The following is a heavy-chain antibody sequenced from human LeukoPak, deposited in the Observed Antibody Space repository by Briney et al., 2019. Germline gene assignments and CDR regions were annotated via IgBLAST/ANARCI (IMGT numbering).Heavy chain of an antibody. CDR1: GFTFSSYA. CDR2: IYSDGST. D-gene: IGHD5-12*01. J-gene: IGHJ4*02. Sequence: GGSLRLSCAASGFTFSSYAMHWVRQAPGKGLEWVSAIYSDGSTYYADSVKGRFTISRDNSKNTLYLQMNSLRDEDTAVYYCARWVVATMFDYWGQGTLVTVSS. CDR3: ARWVVATMFDY. V-gene: IGHV3-66*01.